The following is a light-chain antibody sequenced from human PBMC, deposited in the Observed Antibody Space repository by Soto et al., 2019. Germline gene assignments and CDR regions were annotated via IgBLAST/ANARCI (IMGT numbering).Light chain of an antibody. CDR1: QSVSSN. CDR3: QQYNSYFQT. CDR2: RAS. V-gene: IGKV3-15*01. J-gene: IGKJ1*01. Sequence: EIVMTQSPATLSVSPGEGATLSCRASQSVSSNLAWYQQKPGQAPRLLIYRASTRAAGLPDRFSGSGSGTEFTLTISSLQSDDVATYYCQQYNSYFQTFGQGTKVDIK.